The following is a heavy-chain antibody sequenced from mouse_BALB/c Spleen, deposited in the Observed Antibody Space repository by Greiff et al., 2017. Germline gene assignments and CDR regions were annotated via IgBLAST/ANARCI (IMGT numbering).Heavy chain of an antibody. V-gene: IGHV14-3*02. CDR1: GFNIKDTY. D-gene: IGHD1-1*01. CDR3: ASGYYGSEGFAY. Sequence: EVKLQQSGAELVKPGASVKLSCTASGFNIKDTYMHWVKQRPEQGLEWIGRIDPANGNTKYDPKFQGKATITADTSSNTAYLQLSSLTSEDTAVYYCASGYYGSEGFAYWGQGTLVTVSA. CDR2: IDPANGNT. J-gene: IGHJ3*01.